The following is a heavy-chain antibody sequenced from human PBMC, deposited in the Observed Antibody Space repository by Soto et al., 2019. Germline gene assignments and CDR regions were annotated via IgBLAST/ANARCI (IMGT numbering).Heavy chain of an antibody. V-gene: IGHV3-30*03. Sequence: QVQLVESGGGVVQPGTSLRLTCAGSGFTFSRNGMHWVCQAPGKGLEWVALVSYDGSKKYYVDSVKGRFTISRDNSENTLYLQMNSLRAEDTAVYYCARWVGGSMSDNSGKYDSWGQGTLVTVSS. D-gene: IGHD3-22*01. CDR3: ARWVGGSMSDNSGKYDS. J-gene: IGHJ5*01. CDR2: VSYDGSKK. CDR1: GFTFSRNG.